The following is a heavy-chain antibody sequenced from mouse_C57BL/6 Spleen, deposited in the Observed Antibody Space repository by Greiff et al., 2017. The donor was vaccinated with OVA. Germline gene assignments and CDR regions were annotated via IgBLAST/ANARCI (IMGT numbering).Heavy chain of an antibody. CDR2: IDPETGGT. J-gene: IGHJ2*01. CDR1: GYTFTDYE. Sequence: VQLQESGAELVRPGASVTLSCKASGYTFTDYEMHWVKQTPVHGLEWIGAIDPETGGTAYNQKFKGKAILTADKSSSTAYMELRSLTSEDSAVYFCARDAFYFDYWGQGTTLTVSS. CDR3: ARDAFYFDY. V-gene: IGHV1-15*01.